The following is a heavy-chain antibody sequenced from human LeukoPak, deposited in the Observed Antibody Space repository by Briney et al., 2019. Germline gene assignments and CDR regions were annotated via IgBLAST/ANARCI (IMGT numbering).Heavy chain of an antibody. J-gene: IGHJ3*02. CDR1: GYSIRNGYY. D-gene: IGHD6-13*01. CDR2: IYHSGST. CDR3: AISYSSTWYDAFDI. V-gene: IGHV4-38-2*01. Sequence: SGTLSVTCAVSGYSIRNGYYWGWIRQPPGKGLEWIGSIYHSGSTYYNPSLKSRVTVSVDTSKNQFSLNLSSVTAADTAVYYCAISYSSTWYDAFDIWGQGTMVTVSS.